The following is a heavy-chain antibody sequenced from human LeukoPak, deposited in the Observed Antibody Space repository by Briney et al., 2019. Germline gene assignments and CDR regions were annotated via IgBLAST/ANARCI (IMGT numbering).Heavy chain of an antibody. V-gene: IGHV3-23*01. CDR1: GFTFSSYA. CDR2: ISGSGGST. D-gene: IGHD3-22*01. Sequence: GGSLRLSCAASGFTFSSYAMSWVRQAPGKGLEWVSAISGSGGSTYYADSVKGRFTISRDNSKNTLYLQMNSLRAEDTAVYYCARGVANYYDSSGYQNWGQGTLVTVSS. CDR3: ARGVANYYDSSGYQN. J-gene: IGHJ4*02.